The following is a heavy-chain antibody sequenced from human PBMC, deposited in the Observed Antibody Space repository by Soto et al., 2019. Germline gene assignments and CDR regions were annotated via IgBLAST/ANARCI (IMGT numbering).Heavy chain of an antibody. CDR2: IKSKTDGGTT. CDR3: TTGGPQLRYFDWLLSHYYYYGMDV. Sequence: PGGSLRLSCAASGFTFSNAWMSWVRQAPGKGLEWVGRIKSKTDGGTTDYAAPVKGRFTISRDDSKNTLYLQMNSLKTEDTAVYYCTTGGPQLRYFDWLLSHYYYYGMDVWGQGTTVTVSS. D-gene: IGHD3-9*01. CDR1: GFTFSNAW. J-gene: IGHJ6*02. V-gene: IGHV3-15*01.